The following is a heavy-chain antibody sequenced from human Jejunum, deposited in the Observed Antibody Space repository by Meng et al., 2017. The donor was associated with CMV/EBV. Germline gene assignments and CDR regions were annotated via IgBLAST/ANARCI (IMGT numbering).Heavy chain of an antibody. CDR3: ARDQDYYGMDV. V-gene: IGHV1-69*10. CDR1: GDTFSDDG. CDR2: IIPAPGIA. J-gene: IGHJ6*02. Sequence: KAAGDTFSDDGITWVRQAPGQGLEWMGGIIPAPGIANYAQKFRGRVTITADKSTSTAYMELSSLSSEDTAVYYCARDQDYYGMDVWGQGTTVTVSS.